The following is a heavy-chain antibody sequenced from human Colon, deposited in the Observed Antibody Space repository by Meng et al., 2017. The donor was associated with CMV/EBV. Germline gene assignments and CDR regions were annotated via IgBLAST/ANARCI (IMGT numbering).Heavy chain of an antibody. CDR1: GYTFTGYY. Sequence: QVQLVQSGAEGKKPGASVKVSFKPSGYTFTGYYMHWVRQAPGQGLEWMGRINPNSGGTNYAQKFQGRVTVTRDTSISTAYMELSRLRSDDTAIYYCAREVEGSSSRYIDYWGQGTLVTVSS. CDR3: AREVEGSSSRYIDY. D-gene: IGHD6-13*01. V-gene: IGHV1-2*06. CDR2: INPNSGGT. J-gene: IGHJ4*02.